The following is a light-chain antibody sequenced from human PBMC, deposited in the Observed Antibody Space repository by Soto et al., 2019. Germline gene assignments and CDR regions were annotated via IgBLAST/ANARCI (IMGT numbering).Light chain of an antibody. V-gene: IGLV2-14*01. CDR3: SSFTNNNTPHVL. J-gene: IGLJ2*01. CDR1: DSDVGGYNY. Sequence: QSALTQPASVSGSPGQSITISCTGTDSDVGGYNYVSWYQQHPGKAPKLMIYGVYNRPSGVSNRFSGSKSGNTASLTISGLQAEDEADYYCSSFTNNNTPHVLFGGGTKLTVL. CDR2: GVY.